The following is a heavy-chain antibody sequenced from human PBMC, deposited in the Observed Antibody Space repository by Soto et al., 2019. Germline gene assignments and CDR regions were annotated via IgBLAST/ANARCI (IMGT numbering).Heavy chain of an antibody. Sequence: SEPLSLTCTFSGGSISIGDYYWSWIRQPPGKGLEWIGYIYYSGSTYYNPSLKSRVTISVDTSKNQFSLKLSSVTAADTAVYYCARDSLAAAALDYWGQGTLVT. V-gene: IGHV4-30-4*01. CDR1: GGSISIGDYY. CDR2: IYYSGST. J-gene: IGHJ4*02. CDR3: ARDSLAAAALDY. D-gene: IGHD6-13*01.